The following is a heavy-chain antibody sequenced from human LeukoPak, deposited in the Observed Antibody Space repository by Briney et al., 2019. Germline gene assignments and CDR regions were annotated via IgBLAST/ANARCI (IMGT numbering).Heavy chain of an antibody. CDR2: ISYDGSNK. CDR3: ARGGEVLRYFDWLHSGGVDYYYGMDV. D-gene: IGHD3-9*01. V-gene: IGHV3-30-3*01. CDR1: GFTFSSYA. J-gene: IGHJ6*02. Sequence: GGSLRLSCAASGFTFSSYAMHWVRQAPGKGLEWVAVISYDGSNKYYADSVKGRFTISRDNSKNTLYLQMNSLRAEDTAVYYCARGGEVLRYFDWLHSGGVDYYYGMDVWGQGTTVTVSS.